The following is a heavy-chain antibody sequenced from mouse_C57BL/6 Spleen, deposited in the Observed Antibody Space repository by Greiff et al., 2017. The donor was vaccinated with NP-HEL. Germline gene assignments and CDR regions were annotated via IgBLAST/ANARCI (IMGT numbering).Heavy chain of an antibody. J-gene: IGHJ3*01. V-gene: IGHV5-4*01. CDR3: ARAPFAY. CDR2: ISDGGSYT. CDR1: GFTFSSYA. Sequence: EVQGVESGGGLVKPGGSLKLSCAASGFTFSSYAMSWVRQTPEKRLEWVATISDGGSYTYYPDNVKGRFTIYRDNAKNNLYLQMSHLKSEDTAMYYCARAPFAYWGQGTLVTVSA.